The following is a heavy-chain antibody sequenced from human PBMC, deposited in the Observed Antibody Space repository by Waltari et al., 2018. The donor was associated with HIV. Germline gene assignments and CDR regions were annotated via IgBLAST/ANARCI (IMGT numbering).Heavy chain of an antibody. CDR3: ARVTTVTGDSYFYYGMDV. CDR2: VNPNSGGT. CDR1: GYTFTGYY. Sequence: QVQLVQSGAEVRKPGASVKVSCKASGYTFTGYYLHWVRQAPGQGLEWMGLVNPNSGGTNYAQKCQARVTMTRDNYMGAAYMELSSLRPNDTAVYYCARVTTVTGDSYFYYGMDVWGQGTTVTVSS. D-gene: IGHD4-17*01. J-gene: IGHJ6*02. V-gene: IGHV1-2*06.